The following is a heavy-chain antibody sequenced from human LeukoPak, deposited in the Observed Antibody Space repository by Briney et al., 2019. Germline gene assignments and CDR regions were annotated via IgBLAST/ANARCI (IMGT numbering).Heavy chain of an antibody. CDR3: ARGIEDQITIFGY. V-gene: IGHV3-7*03. J-gene: IGHJ4*02. CDR2: MKQDGSEK. CDR1: GFTFRSYW. Sequence: GGSLRLSCVASGFTFRSYWMSWVRQAPGKGLEWVANMKQDGSEKYYVDSVKGRFTISRDNAKNSLYLQMNSLRAEDTAVYYCARGIEDQITIFGYWGQGTLVTVSS. D-gene: IGHD3-3*01.